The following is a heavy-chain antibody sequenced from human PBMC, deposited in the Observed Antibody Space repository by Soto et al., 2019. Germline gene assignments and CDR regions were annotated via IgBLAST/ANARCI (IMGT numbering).Heavy chain of an antibody. Sequence: LRLSCAASGFTFSSYAMHWVRQAPGKGLEWVAVISYDGSNKYYADSVKGRFTISRDNSKNTLYLQMNSLRAEDTAVYYCARDRVTMVRASYYYGMDVWGQGTTVTVSS. CDR1: GFTFSSYA. D-gene: IGHD3-10*01. CDR2: ISYDGSNK. J-gene: IGHJ6*02. CDR3: ARDRVTMVRASYYYGMDV. V-gene: IGHV3-30-3*01.